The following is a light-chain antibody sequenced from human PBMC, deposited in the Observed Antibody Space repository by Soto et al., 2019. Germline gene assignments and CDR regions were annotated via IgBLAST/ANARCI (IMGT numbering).Light chain of an antibody. CDR3: CSYADNTDYV. J-gene: IGLJ1*01. V-gene: IGLV2-8*01. CDR1: SSDVGAYNY. Sequence: VLTQPPSASGSLGQSVTISCTGTSSDVGAYNYVSWYQQHPGKAPKLMIYEVTRRPSGVPDRFSGSKSGNTASLNVSGLQAEDEADYYCCSYADNTDYVFGTGTKSPS. CDR2: EVT.